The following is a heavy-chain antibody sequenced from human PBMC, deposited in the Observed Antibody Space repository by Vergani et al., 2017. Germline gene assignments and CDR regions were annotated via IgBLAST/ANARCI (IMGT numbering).Heavy chain of an antibody. V-gene: IGHV3-23*04. CDR3: AKVVRRYSSSWQEFDY. D-gene: IGHD6-13*01. CDR1: GFTFSSYS. CDR2: ISGSGGST. J-gene: IGHJ4*02. Sequence: EVQLVESGGGLVKPGGSLRLSCAASGFTFSSYSMNWVRQAPGKGLEWVSAISGSGGSTYYADSVKGRFTISRDNSKNTLYLQMNSLRAEDTAVYYCAKVVRRYSSSWQEFDYWGQGTLVTVSS.